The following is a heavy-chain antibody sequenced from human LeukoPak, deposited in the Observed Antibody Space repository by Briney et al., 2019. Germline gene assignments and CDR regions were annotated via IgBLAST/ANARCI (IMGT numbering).Heavy chain of an antibody. CDR3: ARADRLHGGPYLIGP. J-gene: IGHJ5*02. D-gene: IGHD2-21*01. V-gene: IGHV1-2*02. CDR2: INPNSGGT. CDR1: GYSFTDYC. Sequence: ASVKVSCKTSGYSFTDYCMHWVRQAPGQGLERMGWINPNSGGTSSAQKFQGRVTMTRDTSITTVYMEVSWLTSDDTAIYYCARADRLHGGPYLIGPWGQGTLVTVSS.